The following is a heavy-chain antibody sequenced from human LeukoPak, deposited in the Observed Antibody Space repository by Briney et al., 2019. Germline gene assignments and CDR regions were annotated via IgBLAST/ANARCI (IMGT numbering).Heavy chain of an antibody. Sequence: GASVKVSCKASGYTFTSYGISWVRQAPGQGLEWMGWISAYNGNTNYAQKLQGRVTMTTDTSTSTAYMELRSLRSDDTAVYYCARGARKSTYWYGESKDYYYFLDVWGKGTTVTVSS. V-gene: IGHV1-18*01. J-gene: IGHJ6*03. D-gene: IGHD4-17*01. CDR1: GYTFTSYG. CDR2: ISAYNGNT. CDR3: ARGARKSTYWYGESKDYYYFLDV.